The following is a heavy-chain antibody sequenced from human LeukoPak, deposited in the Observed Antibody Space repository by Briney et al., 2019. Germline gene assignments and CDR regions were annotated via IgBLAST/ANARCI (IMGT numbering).Heavy chain of an antibody. Sequence: GSSVKVSCKASGGAFSSYAISWVRQAPGQGLEWMGMIYPRDGSTSYAQKFQGRVTVTRDTSTSTVHMELSGLRSEDTAVYCARDQEGFDYWGQGTLVTVSS. V-gene: IGHV1-46*01. J-gene: IGHJ4*02. CDR3: ARDQEGFDY. CDR2: IYPRDGST. CDR1: GGAFSSYA.